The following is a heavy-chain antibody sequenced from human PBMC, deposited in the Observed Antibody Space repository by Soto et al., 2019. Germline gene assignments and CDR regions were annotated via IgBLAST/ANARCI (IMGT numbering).Heavy chain of an antibody. D-gene: IGHD2-2*01. V-gene: IGHV1-18*01. CDR3: ARLDPFSYHNYHYYRMDV. CDR1: GYTFTSYG. J-gene: IGHJ6*02. CDR2: ISAYNGNT. Sequence: ASVKVSCKASGYTFTSYGISWVRQAPGQGLEWMGWISAYNGNTNYAQKLQGRVTMTTDTSTSTAYMELRSLRSDDTAVYYCARLDPFSYHNYHYYRMDVCGQGTTVPGSS.